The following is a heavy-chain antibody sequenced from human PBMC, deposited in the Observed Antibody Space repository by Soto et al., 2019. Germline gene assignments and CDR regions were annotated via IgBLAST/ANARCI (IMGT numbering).Heavy chain of an antibody. Sequence: SGPTLVNPTQTLTLTCTFSGFSLSTSGMCVSWIRQPPGKALEWLALIDWDDDKYYSTSLKTRLTISKDTSKNQVVLTMTNMDPVDTATYYCARTASTMVRRVLVIRSYSSYRLHVWGQTTTVTL. V-gene: IGHV2-70*01. CDR3: ARTASTMVRRVLVIRSYSSYRLHV. CDR2: IDWDDDK. CDR1: GFSLSTSGMC. D-gene: IGHD3-10*01. J-gene: IGHJ6*02.